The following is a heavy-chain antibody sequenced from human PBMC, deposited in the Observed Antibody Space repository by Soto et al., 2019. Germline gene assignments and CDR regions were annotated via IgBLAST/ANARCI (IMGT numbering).Heavy chain of an antibody. CDR1: SGSISSSNW. CDR3: ARDRAGSRGLNY. V-gene: IGHV4-4*02. D-gene: IGHD6-19*01. CDR2: MFHSGNT. Sequence: QVQLQESGPGLVKPSGTLSLTCAVSSGSISSSNWWSWVRQPPGKGLEWIGEMFHSGNTNYNPSLKLLVTISVDKSKNQCSLKLSSVTAADTAVYYCARDRAGSRGLNYWGRGTRVTVPS. J-gene: IGHJ4*02.